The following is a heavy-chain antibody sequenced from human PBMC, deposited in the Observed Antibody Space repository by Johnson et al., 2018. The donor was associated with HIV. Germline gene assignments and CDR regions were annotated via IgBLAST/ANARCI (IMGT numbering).Heavy chain of an antibody. J-gene: IGHJ3*02. CDR2: ISYDGSNK. V-gene: IGHV3-30*03. CDR3: ARERLRAGAFEI. D-gene: IGHD6-13*01. Sequence: QVLLVESGGGVVQPGRSLRLSCAASGFTFSSYGMHWVRQAPGKGLEWLAVISYDGSNKYYADSVKGRFTISRDNAKNSLYLQMNSLRAEDTAVYYCARERLRAGAFEIWGQGTMVTVSS. CDR1: GFTFSSYG.